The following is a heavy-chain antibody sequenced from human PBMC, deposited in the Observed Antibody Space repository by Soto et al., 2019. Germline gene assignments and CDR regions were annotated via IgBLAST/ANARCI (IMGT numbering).Heavy chain of an antibody. Sequence: PGGSLRLSCADSGFTFSSYGMHWVRQAPGKGLGWVAVRSYDGSHKFYADSLKGRFTISRDNSWNTLSLQMNSLRAEATAVYYCAKDAHDTRALSGNYYYYHGMDVWGQGTTVTVSS. J-gene: IGHJ6*02. V-gene: IGHV3-30*18. CDR2: RSYDGSHK. CDR3: AKDAHDTRALSGNYYYYHGMDV. D-gene: IGHD3-22*01. CDR1: GFTFSSYG.